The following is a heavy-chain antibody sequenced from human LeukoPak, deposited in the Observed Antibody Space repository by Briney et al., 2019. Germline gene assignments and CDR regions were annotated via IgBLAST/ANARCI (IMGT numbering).Heavy chain of an antibody. CDR2: IRSKAYGGTT. J-gene: IGHJ4*02. V-gene: IGHV3-49*04. CDR3: TLIQVWDY. D-gene: IGHD5-18*01. CDR1: GFTFGDYA. Sequence: PGGSLRLSCTASGFTFGDYAMSWVRQAPGKGLEWVGFIRSKAYGGTTEYAASVKGRFTISRDDSKNTLYLQMNSLKTEDTAVYYCTLIQVWDYWGQGTLVTVSS.